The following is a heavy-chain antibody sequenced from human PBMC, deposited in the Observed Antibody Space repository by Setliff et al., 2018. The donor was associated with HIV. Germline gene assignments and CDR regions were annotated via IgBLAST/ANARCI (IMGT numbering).Heavy chain of an antibody. V-gene: IGHV4-59*11. CDR3: AGSVRYVDYYYYMDV. J-gene: IGHJ6*03. CDR2: IYYSGST. Sequence: SETLSLTCTVSRDSINSHYWSWIRQSPGKGLGWIGYIYYSGSTNYNPSLKSRLTISLDTSKKQFSLSLRSVTAADTAVYYCAGSVRYVDYYYYMDVWGKGTTVTVSS. CDR1: RDSINSHY. D-gene: IGHD3-10*01.